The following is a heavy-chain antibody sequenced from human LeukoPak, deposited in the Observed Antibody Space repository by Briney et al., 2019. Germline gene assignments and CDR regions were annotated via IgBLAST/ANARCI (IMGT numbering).Heavy chain of an antibody. CDR1: GFTFSSYW. CDR3: ARGPSIMITFGGVIAAELDY. Sequence: GGSLRLFCAASGFTFSSYWMHWVRQAPGKGLVWVSRINSDGSSTSYADSVKGRFTISRDNAKNTLYLQMNSLRAEDTAVYYCARGPSIMITFGGVIAAELDYWGQGTPVTVSS. J-gene: IGHJ4*02. V-gene: IGHV3-74*01. D-gene: IGHD3-16*02. CDR2: INSDGSST.